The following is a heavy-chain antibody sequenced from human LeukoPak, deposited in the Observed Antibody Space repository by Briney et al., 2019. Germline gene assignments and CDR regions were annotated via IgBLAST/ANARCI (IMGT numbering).Heavy chain of an antibody. J-gene: IGHJ4*02. Sequence: GGSLRLSCAASGFTFSSYSMNWVRQVPGKGLEWVSSISSSSSYIYYADSVKGRFTISRDNAKNSLYLQMNSLRAEDTAVYYCARDGSTTIDYWGQGTLVTVSS. V-gene: IGHV3-21*01. CDR2: ISSSSSYI. CDR1: GFTFSSYS. D-gene: IGHD1-1*01. CDR3: ARDGSTTIDY.